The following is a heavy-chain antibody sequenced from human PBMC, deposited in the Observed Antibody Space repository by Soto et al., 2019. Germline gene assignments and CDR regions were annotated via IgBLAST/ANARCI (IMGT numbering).Heavy chain of an antibody. Sequence: EVQLLESGGGLVQPGGSLRLSCAASGFTFSSYAMSWVRQAPGEGLEWVSAISGSGGSTYYADSVKGRFTISRDNSKNTLYLQMNSLRAEDTAVYYCAKPSDYGVDYFDYWGQGTLVTVSS. J-gene: IGHJ4*02. D-gene: IGHD4-17*01. V-gene: IGHV3-23*01. CDR1: GFTFSSYA. CDR3: AKPSDYGVDYFDY. CDR2: ISGSGGST.